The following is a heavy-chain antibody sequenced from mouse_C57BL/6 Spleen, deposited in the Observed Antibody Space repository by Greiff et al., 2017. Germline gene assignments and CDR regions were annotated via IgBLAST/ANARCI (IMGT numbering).Heavy chain of an antibody. CDR3: SRYSIYYCGSSYWYFDV. CDR2: INPNNGGT. Sequence: EVQLQQSGPELVKPGASVKISCKASGYTFTEYYMNWVKQSHGKSLEWIGDINPNNGGTSYNQQFKGKATLTVDKSSSTAYMELRSLTSEDSAVYYCSRYSIYYCGSSYWYFDVWGTGTTVTVSS. V-gene: IGHV1-26*01. D-gene: IGHD1-1*01. CDR1: GYTFTEYY. J-gene: IGHJ1*03.